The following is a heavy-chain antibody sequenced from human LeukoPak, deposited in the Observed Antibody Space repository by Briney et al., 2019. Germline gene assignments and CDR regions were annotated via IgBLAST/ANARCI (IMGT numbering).Heavy chain of an antibody. CDR1: GGTFSSYA. J-gene: IGHJ5*02. CDR2: IIPIFGTA. D-gene: IGHD2-2*02. V-gene: IGHV1-69*13. CDR3: ARDVVVVPAAIGWFDP. Sequence: ASVKVSCKASGGTFSSYAISWVRRSPGQGLEWMGGIIPIFGTANYAQKFQGRVTITADESTSTAYMELSSLRSEDTAVYYCARDVVVVPAAIGWFDPWGQGTLVTVSS.